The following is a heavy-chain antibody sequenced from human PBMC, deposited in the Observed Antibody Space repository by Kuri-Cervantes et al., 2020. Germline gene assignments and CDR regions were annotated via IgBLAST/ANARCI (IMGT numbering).Heavy chain of an antibody. CDR3: ARVNGYYYYMDV. CDR2: IYHSGST. V-gene: IGHV4-38-2*01. CDR1: GDSVSSGYY. Sequence: SETLSLTCAVSGDSVSSGYYWGWIRQPPGKGLEWIGSIYHSGSTYYNPSLKSRVTISVDTSKNQFSLKLSSVTAADTAVYYCARVNGYYYYMDVWGKGTTVTVSS. J-gene: IGHJ6*03.